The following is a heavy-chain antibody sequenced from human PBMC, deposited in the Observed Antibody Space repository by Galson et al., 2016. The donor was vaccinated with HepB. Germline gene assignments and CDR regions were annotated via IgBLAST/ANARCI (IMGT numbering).Heavy chain of an antibody. V-gene: IGHV1-46*01. J-gene: IGHJ4*02. CDR3: ARGQTNGNYYDILPGYYKEQDRRIDY. CDR1: GYTFTSSY. Sequence: SVKVSCKASGYTFTSSYMHWVRQAPGQGLEWMGIINPSGGRTRYAQEFKGRVTMTRDTSTRTVDMELSSLRSDDTAVYYCARGQTNGNYYDILPGYYKEQDRRIDYLCQGTLVTVSS. D-gene: IGHD3-9*01. CDR2: INPSGGRT.